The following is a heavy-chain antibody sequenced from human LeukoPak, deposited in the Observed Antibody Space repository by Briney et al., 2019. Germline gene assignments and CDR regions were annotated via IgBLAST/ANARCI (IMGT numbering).Heavy chain of an antibody. D-gene: IGHD6-13*01. CDR2: IYYSGST. Sequence: KASETLSLTCTISGDSISSRRYYWGWLRQPPGKRLEWIGTIYYSGSTYDNPSLKSRVTISVDTSKNQFSLKLSSVTAADSAMYYCARGLATAGQYYFDFWGQGTLVTVSS. CDR3: ARGLATAGQYYFDF. J-gene: IGHJ4*02. V-gene: IGHV4-39*01. CDR1: GDSISSRRYY.